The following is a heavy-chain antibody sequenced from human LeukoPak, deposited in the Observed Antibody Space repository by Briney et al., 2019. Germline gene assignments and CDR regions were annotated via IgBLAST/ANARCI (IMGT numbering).Heavy chain of an antibody. CDR1: GGSITNYY. J-gene: IGHJ5*02. CDR2: SYYNGNT. CDR3: ASITVVRATKSWLWFDP. Sequence: SETLSLTCTVSGGSITNYYWSWIRQPPGKGLEWIGFSYYNGNTNYNPSLKSRVTISVDTSKNQFSLKLSSVTAADTAVYYCASITVVRATKSWLWFDPWGQGTLVTVSS. D-gene: IGHD3-10*01. V-gene: IGHV4-59*12.